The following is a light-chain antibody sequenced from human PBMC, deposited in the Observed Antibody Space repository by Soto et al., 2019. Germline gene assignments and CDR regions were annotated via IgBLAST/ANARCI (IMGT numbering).Light chain of an antibody. Sequence: DIQMTQSPSTLSASIGDRVTITCRASQNINNWIAWYQQKPGKAPKFLIYDAYTLPSGVPSRFSGSGFGTDFSSTISSLQPTYFGSYYFQHMRTFGQGTKVEMK. CDR3: QHMRT. CDR1: QNINNW. J-gene: IGKJ1*01. CDR2: DAY. V-gene: IGKV1-5*01.